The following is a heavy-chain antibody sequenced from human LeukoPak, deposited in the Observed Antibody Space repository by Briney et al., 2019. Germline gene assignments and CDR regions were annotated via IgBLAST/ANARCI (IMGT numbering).Heavy chain of an antibody. CDR2: INTGNDNT. V-gene: IGHV1-3*04. D-gene: IGHD5-12*01. Sequence: AASVTVSCMASGYTFTSYAMHWVRQAPGQRLEWMGWINTGNDNTKYSQKFQGRVTITRATSASTAYMKLSSLKSEDTAVYYCARVGYSGYDSRPVFNYWGQGTLVTVSS. J-gene: IGHJ4*02. CDR3: ARVGYSGYDSRPVFNY. CDR1: GYTFTSYA.